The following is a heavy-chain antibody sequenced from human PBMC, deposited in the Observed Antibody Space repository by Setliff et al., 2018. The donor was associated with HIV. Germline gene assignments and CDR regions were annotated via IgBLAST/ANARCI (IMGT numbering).Heavy chain of an antibody. V-gene: IGHV4-61*02. Sequence: LSLTCTVSGGSISSGTYYWSWIRQPAGKGLEWIGRIYTNGNTNYNPSLKSRVTVSADTSKNQFSLKLTSVTAADTAVYYCARGDPFTDFDSWGQGTLVTVSS. CDR2: IYTNGNT. J-gene: IGHJ4*02. D-gene: IGHD3-16*01. CDR1: GGSISSGTYY. CDR3: ARGDPFTDFDS.